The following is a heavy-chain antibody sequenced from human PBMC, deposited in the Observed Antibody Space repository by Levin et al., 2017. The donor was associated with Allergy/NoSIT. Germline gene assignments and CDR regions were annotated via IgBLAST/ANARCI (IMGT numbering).Heavy chain of an antibody. D-gene: IGHD3-10*01. J-gene: IGHJ4*02. CDR3: VRDLEGYRGVIRVDF. V-gene: IGHV3-48*01. Sequence: LAGGSLRLSCAVSGFSFSAYSMNWVRQAPGKGLEWLAYVDGHGTRIFYADSAKGRFTISRDNAQNSLYLQMNSLRAEDSGTYYCVRDLEGYRGVIRVDFWGQGTLVTVSS. CDR1: GFSFSAYS. CDR2: VDGHGTRI.